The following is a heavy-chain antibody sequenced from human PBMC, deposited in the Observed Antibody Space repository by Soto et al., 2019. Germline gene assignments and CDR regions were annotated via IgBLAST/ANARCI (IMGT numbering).Heavy chain of an antibody. CDR3: ARTYYDFWSGQLYYMDV. CDR2: ISAYNGNT. Sequence: QVQLVQSGAEVKKPGASVKVSCKASGYTFTSYGISWVRQAPGQGLEWMGWISAYNGNTNYAQKLQGRVTMTTDTSTSTAYMELRSLRSDDTAVYYCARTYYDFWSGQLYYMDVWGKGTTVTVSS. V-gene: IGHV1-18*01. J-gene: IGHJ6*03. CDR1: GYTFTSYG. D-gene: IGHD3-3*01.